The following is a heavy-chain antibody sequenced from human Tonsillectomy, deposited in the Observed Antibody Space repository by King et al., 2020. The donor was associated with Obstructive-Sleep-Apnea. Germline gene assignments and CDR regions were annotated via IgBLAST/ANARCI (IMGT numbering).Heavy chain of an antibody. V-gene: IGHV4-38-2*02. Sequence: VQLQESGPGLVKPSETLSLTCTVSGYSISSGYYWGWIRQPPGKVLEWIGSIYHRGSTYYNPSLKSRVTISVETSKNQFSLKLSSVTAADTAVYYCARVGYCSSTSCPTPLDYRGQGTLVTVSS. J-gene: IGHJ4*02. CDR1: GYSISSGYY. CDR2: IYHRGST. D-gene: IGHD2-2*01. CDR3: ARVGYCSSTSCPTPLDY.